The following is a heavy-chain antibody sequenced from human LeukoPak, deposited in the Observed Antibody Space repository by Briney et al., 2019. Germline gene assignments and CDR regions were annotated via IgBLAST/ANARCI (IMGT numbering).Heavy chain of an antibody. D-gene: IGHD3-10*01. J-gene: IGHJ4*02. CDR2: IYRGDST. CDR3: ARSYDHSGSGSPDY. V-gene: IGHV3-66*01. Sequence: GGSLRLSFAACGFTASSNYMTWVRQAPGKELEWVAVIYRGDSTYYADSVKGRFTISRDNSKNTLYLQMNSLRAEDTAVYYCARSYDHSGSGSPDYWGQGTLVIVSS. CDR1: GFTASSNY.